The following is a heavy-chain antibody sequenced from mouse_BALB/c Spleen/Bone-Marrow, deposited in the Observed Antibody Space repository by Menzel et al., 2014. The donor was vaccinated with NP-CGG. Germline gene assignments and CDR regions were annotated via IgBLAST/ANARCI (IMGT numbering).Heavy chain of an antibody. CDR3: TRGGNWDDFDV. J-gene: IGHJ1*01. CDR2: ISSGSSTI. V-gene: IGHV5-17*02. CDR1: GFTFSSFG. D-gene: IGHD4-1*01. Sequence: EVKLMESGGGLVQPGGSRRLPCAASGFTFSSFGMHWVRQAPEKGLEWVAYISSGSSTIFYVDTVKGRFTISRDNPKNTLFLQMTSLRSEDTAMYYCTRGGNWDDFDVWGAGTTVTVSS.